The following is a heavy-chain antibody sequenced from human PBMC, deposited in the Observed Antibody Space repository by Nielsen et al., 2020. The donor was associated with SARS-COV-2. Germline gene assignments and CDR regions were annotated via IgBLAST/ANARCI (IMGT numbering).Heavy chain of an antibody. CDR1: GFTFSSYS. D-gene: IGHD6-13*01. CDR3: ARELSANGKYSSSWYVFDY. V-gene: IGHV3-21*01. CDR2: ISSSSYI. Sequence: GGSLRLSCAASGFTFSSYSMNWVRQAPGKGLEWVSSISSSSYIYYADSVKGRFTISRDNAKNSLYLQMNSLRAEDTAVYYCARELSANGKYSSSWYVFDYWGQGTLVTVSS. J-gene: IGHJ4*02.